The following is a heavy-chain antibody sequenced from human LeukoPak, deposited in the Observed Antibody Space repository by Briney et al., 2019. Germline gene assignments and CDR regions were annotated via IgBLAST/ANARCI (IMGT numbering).Heavy chain of an antibody. D-gene: IGHD4-17*01. CDR2: ISAYNGNT. V-gene: IGHV1-18*01. J-gene: IGHJ6*03. Sequence: ASVKVSCKASGYTFTSYGITWVRPAPGQGLEWMGWISAYNGNTNYAQKLQGRVTMTTDTSTNTAYMELRSLRSDDTAVYYCASQTTVTDNYYYMDVWGKGTTVTVSS. CDR3: ASQTTVTDNYYYMDV. CDR1: GYTFTSYG.